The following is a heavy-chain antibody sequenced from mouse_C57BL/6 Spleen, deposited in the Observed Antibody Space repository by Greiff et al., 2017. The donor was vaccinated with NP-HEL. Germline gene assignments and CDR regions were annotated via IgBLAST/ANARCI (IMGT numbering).Heavy chain of an antibody. CDR1: GYAFTNYL. Sequence: VQLQQSGAELVRPGTSVKVSCKASGYAFTNYLIEWVKQRPGQGLEWIGVINPGSGGTNDNEKFKGKATLTADKSSSTAYMQLSSLTSEDSAVYFCARDDDYDAAYWGQGTLVTVSA. D-gene: IGHD2-4*01. V-gene: IGHV1-54*01. CDR2: INPGSGGT. J-gene: IGHJ3*01. CDR3: ARDDDYDAAY.